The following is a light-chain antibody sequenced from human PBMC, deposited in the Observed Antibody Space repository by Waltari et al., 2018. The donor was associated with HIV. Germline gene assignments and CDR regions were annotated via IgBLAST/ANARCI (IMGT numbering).Light chain of an antibody. CDR1: RSVLSTSDSKNY. Sequence: DIVMTQSTDSLTVSLGARPTVKCRSSRSVLSTSDSKNYFAWYQKKPGQPPKLLLSCASTRESGVLNRFIGSGSGTDFTLAISSLQAEDVAVYDCQQYYSAPRKFGGGTKVEIK. V-gene: IGKV4-1*01. CDR3: QQYYSAPRK. J-gene: IGKJ4*02. CDR2: CAS.